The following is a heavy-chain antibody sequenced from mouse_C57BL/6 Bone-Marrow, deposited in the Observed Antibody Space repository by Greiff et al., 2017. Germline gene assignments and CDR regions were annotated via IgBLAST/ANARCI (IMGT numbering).Heavy chain of an antibody. CDR1: GYTFTSYW. J-gene: IGHJ2*01. CDR3: ARSGPLGRSFDY. CDR2: IYPTSGRT. V-gene: IGHV1-55*01. Sequence: QVQLQQPGAELVQPGASVKMSCKASGYTFTSYWITWVKQRPGQGLEWIGDIYPTSGRTNDNEKFKSKAILTVDTSTNTAYMTLSSLTSDDSAVFYCARSGPLGRSFDYWGQGTTLTVSS. D-gene: IGHD4-1*01.